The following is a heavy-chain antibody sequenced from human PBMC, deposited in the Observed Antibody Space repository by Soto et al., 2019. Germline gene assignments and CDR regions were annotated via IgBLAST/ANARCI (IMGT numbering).Heavy chain of an antibody. Sequence: QVQLVESGGGVVQPGRSLRLSCAASGFTFSSYAMHWVRQAPGKGLEWVAVISYDGSNKYYADSVKGRFTISRDNSKNTLYLQMNSLRAEDTAVYYCARALQLLISGRYYYYGMDVWGQGTTVTVSS. CDR2: ISYDGSNK. V-gene: IGHV3-30-3*01. D-gene: IGHD5-18*01. CDR1: GFTFSSYA. J-gene: IGHJ6*02. CDR3: ARALQLLISGRYYYYGMDV.